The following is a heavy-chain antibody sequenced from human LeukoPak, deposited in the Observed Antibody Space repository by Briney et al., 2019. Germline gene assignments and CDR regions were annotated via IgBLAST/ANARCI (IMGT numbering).Heavy chain of an antibody. CDR3: ARISQASRGFI. CDR2: TYYRSKWYN. V-gene: IGHV6-1*01. Sequence: SQTLSLTCAISGDSVSSNIAAWSWIGQSPSRGLEWLGRTYYRSKWYNDYAVSVQSRIIISPDTSKNQFSLQLNSVTPEDTAVYYCARISQASRGFIWGQGTMVTVSS. J-gene: IGHJ3*02. CDR1: GDSVSSNIAA.